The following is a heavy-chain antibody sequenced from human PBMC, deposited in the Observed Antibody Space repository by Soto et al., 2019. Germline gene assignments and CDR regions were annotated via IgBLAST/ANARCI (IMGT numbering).Heavy chain of an antibody. V-gene: IGHV3-33*06. CDR2: IWYDGGNV. Sequence: PGGSLRISCAAAGFIFLSYCLHWVPQAPGKGLEWVAVIWYDGGNVYYADSVKGRFTISRDNSKNTVYLQMNSLRAEDTAIYYCAKDSARDGYNPYYFDYWGRGTLVTVSS. D-gene: IGHD5-12*01. CDR1: GFIFLSYC. J-gene: IGHJ4*01. CDR3: AKDSARDGYNPYYFDY.